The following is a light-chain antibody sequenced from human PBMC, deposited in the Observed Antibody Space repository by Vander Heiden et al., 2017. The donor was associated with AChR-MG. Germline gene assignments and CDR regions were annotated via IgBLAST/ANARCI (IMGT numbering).Light chain of an antibody. Sequence: QSALTQPPSASGSPGQSVTISCTGTSSDVGGYNYVSWFQQHPGKAPKLIIYEVGERPSGVPDRFSGSKSGNTASLTVSGIQADDEADYYCSSYAGSNTVFGGGTKLTVL. V-gene: IGLV2-8*01. J-gene: IGLJ2*01. CDR3: SSYAGSNTV. CDR2: EVG. CDR1: SSDVGGYNY.